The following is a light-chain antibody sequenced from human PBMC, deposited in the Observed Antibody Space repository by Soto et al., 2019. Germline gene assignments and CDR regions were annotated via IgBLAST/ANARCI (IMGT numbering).Light chain of an antibody. V-gene: IGKV1-17*01. CDR1: QSISSY. J-gene: IGKJ5*01. CDR2: AAS. CDR3: QQRNSYPIT. Sequence: IQMTQSPSSLSASVGDRVTITCRASQSISSYLNWYQQKPGKAPKLLIYAASSLQSGVPSRFSGSGSGTEFTLTISSLQPEDFATYYCQQRNSYPITFGQGTRLEIK.